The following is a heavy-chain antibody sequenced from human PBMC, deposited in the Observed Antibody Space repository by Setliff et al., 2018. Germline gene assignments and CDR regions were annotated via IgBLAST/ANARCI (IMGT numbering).Heavy chain of an antibody. CDR1: GVSITSHY. V-gene: IGHV4-59*11. J-gene: IGHJ3*02. CDR3: ARDNIGPDALDI. CDR2: IHHSGST. Sequence: SETLSLTCTVSGVSITSHYWSWIRQPPGRALEWIGYIHHSGSTNYNPSLKSRVTLSMDTSRNHFSLNLTSLTAADTALYYCARDNIGPDALDIWGQGTMVTVS.